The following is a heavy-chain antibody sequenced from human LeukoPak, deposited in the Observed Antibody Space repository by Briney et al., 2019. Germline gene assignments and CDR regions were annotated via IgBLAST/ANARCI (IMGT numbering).Heavy chain of an antibody. Sequence: SETLSLTCTVSGGSISSYYWSWIRQPPGKGLEWIGYIYYSGSTNYNPSLKSRVTISVDTSKNQFSLKLSSVTAADTAVYYCARENYYYNYMDVWGKGTTVTVSS. CDR1: GGSISSYY. V-gene: IGHV4-59*01. CDR3: ARENYYYNYMDV. J-gene: IGHJ6*03. CDR2: IYYSGST.